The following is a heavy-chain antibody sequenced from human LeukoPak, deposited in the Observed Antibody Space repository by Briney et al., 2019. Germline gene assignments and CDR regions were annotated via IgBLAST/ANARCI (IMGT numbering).Heavy chain of an antibody. Sequence: SETLSLTCAVYGGSFSGYYWSWIRQPPGKGLEWIGEINHSGSTNYNPSLKSRVTISVDTSKNQFSLKLSSVTAADTAVYYCARLVAAHYYYYMDVWGKGTTVTVSS. V-gene: IGHV4-34*01. J-gene: IGHJ6*03. D-gene: IGHD6-25*01. CDR2: INHSGST. CDR3: ARLVAAHYYYYMDV. CDR1: GGSFSGYY.